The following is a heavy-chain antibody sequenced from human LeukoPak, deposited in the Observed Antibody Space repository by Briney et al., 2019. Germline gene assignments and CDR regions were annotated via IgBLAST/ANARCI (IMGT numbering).Heavy chain of an antibody. V-gene: IGHV3-64*01. CDR2: ISSNGGST. J-gene: IGHJ6*03. CDR1: GFTFSSYA. CDR3: ARNYYMDV. Sequence: GGSLRLSCAASGFTFSSYAMHWVRQAPGKGLEYVSAISSNGGSTYYANSVKGRFTISRDNSKNTLYLQMGSLRAEDMAVYYCARNYYMDVWGKGTTVTVSS.